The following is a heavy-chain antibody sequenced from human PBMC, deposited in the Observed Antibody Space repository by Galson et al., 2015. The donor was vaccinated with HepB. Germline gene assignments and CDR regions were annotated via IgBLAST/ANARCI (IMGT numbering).Heavy chain of an antibody. D-gene: IGHD2-2*02. CDR2: IYPGDSDT. Sequence: QSGAEVKKPGESLKISCKGPGYSFTSYWVGWVRQMPGKGLEWMGIIYPGDSDTRYSPSFQGQVTISADKSISTAYLQWSSLKASDTAMYYCARQGLCSSTSCYTDDAFDIWGQGTMVTVSS. V-gene: IGHV5-51*01. CDR1: GYSFTSYW. J-gene: IGHJ3*02. CDR3: ARQGLCSSTSCYTDDAFDI.